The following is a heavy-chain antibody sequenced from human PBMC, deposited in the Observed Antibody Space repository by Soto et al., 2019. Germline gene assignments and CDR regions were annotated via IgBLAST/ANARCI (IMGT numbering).Heavy chain of an antibody. CDR1: GYTFTSYD. V-gene: IGHV1-8*01. CDR3: ARGSIAIAVAGSGIDY. CDR2: MNPNSGNT. D-gene: IGHD6-19*01. J-gene: IGHJ4*02. Sequence: QVQLVQSGAEVKKPGASVKVSCKASGYTFTSYDINWVRQATGQGLEWMGWMNPNSGNTGYAQKFQGRVTITRNTSISTAYMELSSLRSEDTAVYYCARGSIAIAVAGSGIDYWGQGTLVTVSS.